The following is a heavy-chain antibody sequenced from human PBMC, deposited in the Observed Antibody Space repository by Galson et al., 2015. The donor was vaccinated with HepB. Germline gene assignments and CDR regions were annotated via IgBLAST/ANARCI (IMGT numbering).Heavy chain of an antibody. CDR3: AKSPSRSESEFDI. Sequence: SLRLSCAAPGFTVNSYAMNWVRQAPGKGLERVARIRDSGATTHYADSVKGRFTISRDNSKNTLYLQMNSLRAEDIALYYCAKSPSRSESEFDIWGQGTMVIVSS. J-gene: IGHJ3*02. V-gene: IGHV3-23*01. D-gene: IGHD6-13*01. CDR2: IRDSGATT. CDR1: GFTVNSYA.